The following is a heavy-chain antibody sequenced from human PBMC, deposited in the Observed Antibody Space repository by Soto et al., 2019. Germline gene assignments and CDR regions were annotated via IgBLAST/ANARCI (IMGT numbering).Heavy chain of an antibody. Sequence: GGSLRLSCAASGFTFSNYWMSWVRQAPGKGLEWVANIRQDGSDKYYVDSVKGRFTMSRDNAENSLYLQMNSLSTEDTAVYYCVRVQTPLEYYGMDVWGQGTTVTVS. CDR1: GFTFSNYW. D-gene: IGHD3-3*01. CDR2: IRQDGSDK. J-gene: IGHJ6*02. V-gene: IGHV3-7*05. CDR3: VRVQTPLEYYGMDV.